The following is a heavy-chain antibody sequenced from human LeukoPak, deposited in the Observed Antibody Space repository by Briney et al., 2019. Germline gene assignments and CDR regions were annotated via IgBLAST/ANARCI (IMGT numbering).Heavy chain of an antibody. V-gene: IGHV3-9*01. CDR2: ISWNSGSI. J-gene: IGHJ4*02. D-gene: IGHD6-6*01. CDR3: AKDKHAEYSSSSGEFDY. CDR1: GFTFDDYA. Sequence: GGSLRLSCAASGFTFDDYAMHWVRQAPGKGLEWVSGISWNSGSIGYADSVKGRFTISRDNAKNSLYLQMNSLRAEDTALYYCAKDKHAEYSSSSGEFDYWGQGTLVTVSS.